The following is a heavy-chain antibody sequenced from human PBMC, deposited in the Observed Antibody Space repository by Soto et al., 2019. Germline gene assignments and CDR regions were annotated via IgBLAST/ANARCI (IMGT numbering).Heavy chain of an antibody. CDR1: GDSVTFGHYY. J-gene: IGHJ6*02. CDR2: IFFTGAT. D-gene: IGHD3-10*01. CDR3: ARARYDSAGSSLGRRLDV. Sequence: QVQLQESGPGLVKPSETLSLICIVSGDSVTFGHYYWSWIRKPPGKGLEWIGHIFFTGATNYSPSLKSRVTMSVDSSNRQFSLNLPSVTAADSAIYFCARARYDSAGSSLGRRLDVWGHGTTGTVSS. V-gene: IGHV4-61*01.